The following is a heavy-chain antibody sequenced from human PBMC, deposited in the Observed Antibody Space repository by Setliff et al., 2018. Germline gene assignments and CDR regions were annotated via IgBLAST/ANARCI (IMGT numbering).Heavy chain of an antibody. CDR2: ISGSGGST. CDR1: GFTFSSYA. V-gene: IGHV3-23*01. Sequence: PGGSLRLSCAASGFTFSSYAMSWVRQAPGKGLEWVSAISGSGGSTYYADSVKGRFTISRDNSKNTLYLQMNSLRAEDTAVYYCAKGVLPETYYYYYYGMEGDFDYWGQGTLVTVSS. CDR3: AKGVLPETYYYYYYGMEGDFDY. J-gene: IGHJ4*02. D-gene: IGHD3-22*01.